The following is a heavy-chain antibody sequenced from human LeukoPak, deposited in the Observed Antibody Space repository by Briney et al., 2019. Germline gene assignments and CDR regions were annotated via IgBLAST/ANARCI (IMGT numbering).Heavy chain of an antibody. CDR2: INHSGGT. CDR1: GGSFSGYY. Sequence: SETLSLTCAVYGGSFSGYYWSWIRQPPGKGLEWIGEINHSGGTNYNPSLKSRVTISVDTSKNQFSLKLSSVTAADTAVYYCARVILTGALDYWGQGTLVTVSS. V-gene: IGHV4-34*01. J-gene: IGHJ4*02. D-gene: IGHD3-9*01. CDR3: ARVILTGALDY.